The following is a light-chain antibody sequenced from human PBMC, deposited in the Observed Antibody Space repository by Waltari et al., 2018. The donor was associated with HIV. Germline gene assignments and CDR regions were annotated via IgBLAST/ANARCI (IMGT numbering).Light chain of an antibody. CDR3: QQYDNLP. V-gene: IGKV1-33*01. Sequence: DLQMNQSPSSLSASVGDRVTITCQASQDISNYLNWYQQKPGKAPKLLIYDASNLETGVPSRFSGSGSGTDFTFTISSLQPEDIATYYCQQYDNLPFGGGTKVEIK. CDR1: QDISNY. J-gene: IGKJ4*01. CDR2: DAS.